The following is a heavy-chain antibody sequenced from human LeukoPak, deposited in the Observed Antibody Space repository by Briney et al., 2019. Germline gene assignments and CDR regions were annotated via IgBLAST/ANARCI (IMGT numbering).Heavy chain of an antibody. V-gene: IGHV3-30-3*01. CDR3: ARARVAVAGTGGDYFDY. D-gene: IGHD6-19*01. CDR2: ISYDGSNK. CDR1: GFTFSSYA. Sequence: GGSLRLSCAASGFTFSSYAMHWVRQAPGKGLEWVAVISYDGSNKYYADSVKGRFTISRDNSKNTLYPQMNSLRAEETAVYYCARARVAVAGTGGDYFDYWGQGTLVTVSS. J-gene: IGHJ4*02.